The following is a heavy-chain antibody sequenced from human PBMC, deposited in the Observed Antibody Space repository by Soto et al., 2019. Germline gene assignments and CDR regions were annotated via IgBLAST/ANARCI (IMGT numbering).Heavy chain of an antibody. Sequence: QVQLVQSGAEVKKPGASVKVSCKASGYTFTSYGISWVRQAPGHGLEWMGWISAYNGNTNYAQKLQGRVTMTTDTSTSTAYMELRSLRSDDTAVYYCGRDSGSDYIWGITPENWFDPWVQGTLVNVSS. J-gene: IGHJ5*02. V-gene: IGHV1-18*01. D-gene: IGHD3-16*01. CDR1: GYTFTSYG. CDR3: GRDSGSDYIWGITPENWFDP. CDR2: ISAYNGNT.